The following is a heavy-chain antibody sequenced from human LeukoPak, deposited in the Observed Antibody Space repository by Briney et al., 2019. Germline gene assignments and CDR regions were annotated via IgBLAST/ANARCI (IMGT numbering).Heavy chain of an antibody. CDR1: GFTFNDYY. D-gene: IGHD2-2*01. J-gene: IGHJ6*03. CDR2: ISSSGSTI. Sequence: PGGSLRLSCAASGFTFNDYYMSWVRQAPGKGLEWVSYISSSGSTIYYADSVKGRFTISRDNAKNSLYLQMNSLRAEDTAVYYCARPLGYCSSTSCSPSSYYYYMDVWGKGTTVTVSS. V-gene: IGHV3-11*04. CDR3: ARPLGYCSSTSCSPSSYYYYMDV.